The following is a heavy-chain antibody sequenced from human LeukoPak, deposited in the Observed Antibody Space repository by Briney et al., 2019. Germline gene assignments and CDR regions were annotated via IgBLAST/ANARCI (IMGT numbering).Heavy chain of an antibody. D-gene: IGHD5-18*01. CDR1: GFTFSSYC. V-gene: IGHV3-48*01. CDR3: ARGYSYGFSFDFDY. J-gene: IGHJ4*02. CDR2: IRSSSSNI. Sequence: PGGSLRLSCAASGFTFSSYCMNWVRQAPGKGLEWVSYIRSSSSNIYYADSVKDRFPISRDNAKNSLYLQMNSLRAEDTAVYYCARGYSYGFSFDFDYWGQGTLVTVSS.